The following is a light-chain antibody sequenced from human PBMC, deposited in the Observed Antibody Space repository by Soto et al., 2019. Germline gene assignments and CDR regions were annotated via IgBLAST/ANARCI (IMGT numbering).Light chain of an antibody. V-gene: IGLV2-14*01. Sequence: QSALTQPASVSGSPGQSITISCTGTSSDVGGYNYVSWYQQHPDKAPKLIIYEVSNRPSGVSNRFSGSKSGNTASLTISGLQAEDEADYYCSSFTTSTTLEVFGGGTKL. J-gene: IGLJ3*02. CDR1: SSDVGGYNY. CDR3: SSFTTSTTLEV. CDR2: EVS.